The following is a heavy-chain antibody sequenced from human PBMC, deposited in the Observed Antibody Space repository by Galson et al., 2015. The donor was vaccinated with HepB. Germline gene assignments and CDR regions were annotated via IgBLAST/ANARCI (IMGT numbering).Heavy chain of an antibody. CDR2: ISPYNGNT. J-gene: IGHJ4*02. D-gene: IGHD3-10*01. CDR1: GYPFTSYG. V-gene: IGHV1-18*01. CDR3: ALRTGTYPYYFDF. Sequence: SVKVSCKASGYPFTSYGLSWLRQAPGQGLEYMGWISPYNGNTNYAQKLQGRVTMTTDKSTTTAYTELRSLRSDDTAVYYCALRTGTYPYYFDFWGQGTLVAVSS.